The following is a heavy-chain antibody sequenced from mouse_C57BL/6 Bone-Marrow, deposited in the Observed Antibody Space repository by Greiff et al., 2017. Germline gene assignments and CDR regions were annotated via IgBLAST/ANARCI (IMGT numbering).Heavy chain of an antibody. J-gene: IGHJ2*01. V-gene: IGHV5-6*02. CDR3: ARRFYFDY. CDR2: ISSGGSYT. Sequence: EVMLVESGGDLVKPGGSLKLSCAASGFTFSSYGMSWVSQTPDKRLEWVATISSGGSYTYYPDSVKGRFTISRDNAKNTLYLQMSSLKSEDTAMYYCARRFYFDYWGQGTTLTVSS. CDR1: GFTFSSYG.